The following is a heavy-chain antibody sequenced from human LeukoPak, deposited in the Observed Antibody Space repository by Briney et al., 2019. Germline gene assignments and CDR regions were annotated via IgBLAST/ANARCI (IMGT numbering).Heavy chain of an antibody. V-gene: IGHV4-34*01. CDR2: INHSGST. CDR3: AGGGSGWPTSVVVDY. D-gene: IGHD6-19*01. J-gene: IGHJ4*02. Sequence: PSETLSLTCAVYGGSFSDYSWTWIRQPPGKGLEWIGEINHSGSTNYNPSLKSRVTISVDTSKNQFSLKLSSVTAADTAVYYCAGGGSGWPTSVVVDYWGQGTLVTVSS. CDR1: GGSFSDYS.